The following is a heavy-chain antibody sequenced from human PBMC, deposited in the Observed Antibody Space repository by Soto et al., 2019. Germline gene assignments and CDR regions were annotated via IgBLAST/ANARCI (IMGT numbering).Heavy chain of an antibody. CDR2: MNPNSGNT. V-gene: IGHV1-8*01. Sequence: ASVKVSCKASGYTFTSYDINWVRQATGQGLEWMGWMNPNSGNTGYAQKFQGRVTMTRNTSISTAYMELSSLRSEDTAVYYCARASGTYYDYIWGSYRYKGAFDIWGQGTMVTVSS. CDR3: ARASGTYYDYIWGSYRYKGAFDI. D-gene: IGHD3-16*02. CDR1: GYTFTSYD. J-gene: IGHJ3*02.